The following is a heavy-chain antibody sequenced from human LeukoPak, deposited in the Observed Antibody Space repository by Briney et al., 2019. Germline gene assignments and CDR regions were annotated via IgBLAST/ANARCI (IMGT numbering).Heavy chain of an antibody. J-gene: IGHJ4*02. V-gene: IGHV1-18*01. CDR1: GYTFTSYG. Sequence: GASVKVSCKASGYTFTSYGISWVRQAPGQGLEWMGWISAYNGNTNYAQKLQGRVTMTTDTSTSTAYMELRSLRSDDTAVYYCARACSSTSCPLFDYWGQGTLVTVSS. CDR3: ARACSSTSCPLFDY. D-gene: IGHD2-2*01. CDR2: ISAYNGNT.